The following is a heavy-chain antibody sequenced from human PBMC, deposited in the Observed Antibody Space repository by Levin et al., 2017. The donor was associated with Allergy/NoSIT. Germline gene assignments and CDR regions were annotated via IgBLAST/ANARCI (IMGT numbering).Heavy chain of an antibody. V-gene: IGHV3-9*01. CDR3: ARDNIGLPDAFDI. D-gene: IGHD3-10*01. CDR1: GFTFDDYA. CDR2: ISWNSGSI. J-gene: IGHJ3*02. Sequence: TGGSLRLSCAASGFTFDDYAMHWVRQAPGKGLEWVSGISWNSGSIGYADSVKGRFTISRDNAKNSLYLQMTSLRTEDTALYYCARDNIGLPDAFDIWGQGTMVIVSS.